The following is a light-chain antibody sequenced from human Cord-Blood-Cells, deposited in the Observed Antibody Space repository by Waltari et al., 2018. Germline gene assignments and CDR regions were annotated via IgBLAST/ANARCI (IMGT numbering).Light chain of an antibody. V-gene: IGKV1-39*01. CDR3: QXSYSTPWT. Sequence: DIQMTQSPSSLSASVGDRVTITCRASQSISSYLNWYQQKPGKAPKLLIYAASSLQSGVPSRFSGSGSGTDFTLTISSLQPEDFATYYCQXSYSTPWTFGXGXKVEIK. CDR1: QSISSY. J-gene: IGKJ1*01. CDR2: AAS.